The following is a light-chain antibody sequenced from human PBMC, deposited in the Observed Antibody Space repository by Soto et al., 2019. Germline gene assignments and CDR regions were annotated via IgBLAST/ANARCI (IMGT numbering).Light chain of an antibody. V-gene: IGKV3-15*01. CDR3: QQYNNWPRT. CDR1: QSVSYN. CDR2: GPS. Sequence: EIVMTQSPATLSVSPGERATLSCRASQSVSYNLAWYQHKPGQAPRLLIYGPSTRATGIPARFSGSGSGTEFTLTISSLQSEDFALYYCQQYNNWPRTFGKGTKVDIK. J-gene: IGKJ1*01.